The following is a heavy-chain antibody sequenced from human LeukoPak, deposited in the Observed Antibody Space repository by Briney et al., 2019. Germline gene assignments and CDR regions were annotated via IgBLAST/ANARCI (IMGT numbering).Heavy chain of an antibody. J-gene: IGHJ6*02. D-gene: IGHD2-2*01. CDR3: ARDGHIVVVPAAMRRRDYYYYGMDV. CDR1: GYTFTSNY. V-gene: IGHV1-46*01. Sequence: ASVKVSCKASGYTFTSNYIHWVRQAPGQGLEWMGMIYPRDGSTSYAQKFQGRVTVTRDTSTSTVHMELSGLRSEDTAVYYCARDGHIVVVPAAMRRRDYYYYGMDVWGQGTTVTVSS. CDR2: IYPRDGST.